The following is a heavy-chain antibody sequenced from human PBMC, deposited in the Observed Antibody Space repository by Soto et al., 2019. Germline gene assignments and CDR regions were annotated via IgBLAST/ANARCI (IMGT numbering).Heavy chain of an antibody. J-gene: IGHJ4*02. V-gene: IGHV3-7*01. Sequence: EVQLVESGGGLVQPGGSLRLSCAASGFVFTTYWMSWVRQAPGKGLEWVANIKEDGSEANYVDSVKGRFAVSTDKDTNSLYLQLNSLTPENTAVYYCARSSRQWFGGTLSYYFDFWGQGTLVTVSS. CDR3: ARSSRQWFGGTLSYYFDF. CDR1: GFVFTTYW. D-gene: IGHD3-10*01. CDR2: IKEDGSEA.